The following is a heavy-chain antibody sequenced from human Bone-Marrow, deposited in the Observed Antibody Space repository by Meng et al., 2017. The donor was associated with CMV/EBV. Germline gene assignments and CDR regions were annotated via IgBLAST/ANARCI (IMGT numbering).Heavy chain of an antibody. CDR1: GYTFTGYN. J-gene: IGHJ4*02. D-gene: IGHD1-14*01. CDR3: AKTGGSANFDN. V-gene: IGHV1-2*06. CDR2: INPNSGVA. Sequence: ASVKVSCKASGYTFTGYNIHWVRQAPGQELEWMGRINPNSGVANFAQKFQGRVTMTRDTSTSTVYMELNRLTSDDTAVYYCAKTGGSANFDNWGQGTLVPVSS.